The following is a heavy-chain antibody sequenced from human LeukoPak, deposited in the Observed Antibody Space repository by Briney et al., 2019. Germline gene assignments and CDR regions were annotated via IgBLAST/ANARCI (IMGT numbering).Heavy chain of an antibody. CDR1: GFTFSSYA. CDR3: AKDFETWGD. D-gene: IGHD3-9*01. Sequence: GGSLRLSCAASGFTFSSYAMSWVRQAPGKGLEWVSAIIGSGGSTYYADSVKGRFTISTDNSKKTLYLQMNSLGAEDTAVYYCAKDFETWGDWGQGTLVTVSS. J-gene: IGHJ4*02. V-gene: IGHV3-23*01. CDR2: IIGSGGST.